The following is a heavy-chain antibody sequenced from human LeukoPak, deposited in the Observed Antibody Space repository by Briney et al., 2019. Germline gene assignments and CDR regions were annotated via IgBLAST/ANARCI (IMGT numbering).Heavy chain of an antibody. V-gene: IGHV3-23*01. Sequence: PGGSLRLSCADSGFTFSSYAMTWVRQAPGKGLEWVSTIIGTSGTTYYADSVKGRFTISRDNSKNTLYLQMNSLRAEDTAVYYCAKRGSCSGGTCQHSFDFWGQGTLVTISS. J-gene: IGHJ4*02. CDR3: AKRGSCSGGTCQHSFDF. CDR2: IIGTSGTT. D-gene: IGHD2-15*01. CDR1: GFTFSSYA.